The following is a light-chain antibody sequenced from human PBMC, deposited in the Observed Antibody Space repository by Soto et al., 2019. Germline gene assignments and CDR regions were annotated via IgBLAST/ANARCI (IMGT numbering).Light chain of an antibody. CDR1: HDIDDD. Sequence: ETRLTQSPAFMSATPGDIVDISCKASHDIDDDINWYQQRRGEAPILIIEEGKTLAPGAPPRFSGSGYGTDFTLTIHSMEAEDAATYFCLQHDNFPLTFGQGTKLEIK. V-gene: IGKV5-2*01. CDR3: LQHDNFPLT. J-gene: IGKJ2*01. CDR2: EGK.